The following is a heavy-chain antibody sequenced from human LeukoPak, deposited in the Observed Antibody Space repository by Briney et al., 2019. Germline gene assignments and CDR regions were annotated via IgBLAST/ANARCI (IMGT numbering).Heavy chain of an antibody. D-gene: IGHD3-3*01. CDR3: ARGRRRNYDFWSGYRNWFDP. CDR1: XGSXSGYY. CDR2: INHSGST. J-gene: IGHJ5*02. V-gene: IGHV4-34*01. Sequence: ETXXLXCXVXXGSXSGYYWSWIRQPPGKGLEWIXEINHSGSTNYNPSLKSRVTISVDTSKNQFSLKLSSVTAADTAVYYCARGRRRNYDFWSGYRNWFDPWGQGTLVTVSS.